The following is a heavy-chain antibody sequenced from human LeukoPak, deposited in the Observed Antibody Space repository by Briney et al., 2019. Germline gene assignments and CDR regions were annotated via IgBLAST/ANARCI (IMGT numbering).Heavy chain of an antibody. Sequence: PGGSLRPSCAASGFTFSSYAMSWVRQAPGKGLEWVSVISGSGGSTCYADSVKGRFTISRDNSKNTLYLQMNSLRAEDTAVYYCAKDYCSGGSCYSGHEYWGQGTLVTVSS. CDR1: GFTFSSYA. J-gene: IGHJ4*02. D-gene: IGHD2-15*01. CDR3: AKDYCSGGSCYSGHEY. V-gene: IGHV3-23*01. CDR2: ISGSGGST.